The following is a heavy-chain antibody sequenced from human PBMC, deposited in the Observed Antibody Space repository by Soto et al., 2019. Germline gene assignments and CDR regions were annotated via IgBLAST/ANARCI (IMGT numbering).Heavy chain of an antibody. CDR2: TYYRSQWHY. CDR1: GDSVSSNSAV. D-gene: IGHD3-9*01. CDR3: VRLVGNSRLDH. V-gene: IGHV6-1*01. Sequence: QVQLQQSGPGLVKPSQTLSLTCAISGDSVSSNSAVWNWIRQSPSRGLEWLGRTYYRSQWHYEXAXXXQXXISIDPDTSKNHFSLQLNSVTPEDTAVYYCVRLVGNSRLDHWGQGTLVTVSS. J-gene: IGHJ4*02.